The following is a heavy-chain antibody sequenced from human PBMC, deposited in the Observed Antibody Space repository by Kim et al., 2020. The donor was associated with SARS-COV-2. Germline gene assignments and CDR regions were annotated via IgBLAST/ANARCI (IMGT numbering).Heavy chain of an antibody. CDR2: IKQDGSET. CDR3: ARGIVVAGTRADYYGMDD. V-gene: IGHV3-7*01. Sequence: GGSLRLSCAGSGFTFSSYWMSWVRQAPGKGLEWVANIKQDGSETYYVDSVKGRFTISRDNAKNSLYLQMNSLRGEDTAVYYCARGIVVAGTRADYYGMDDWGQGTTVTVSS. D-gene: IGHD6-19*01. CDR1: GFTFSSYW. J-gene: IGHJ6*02.